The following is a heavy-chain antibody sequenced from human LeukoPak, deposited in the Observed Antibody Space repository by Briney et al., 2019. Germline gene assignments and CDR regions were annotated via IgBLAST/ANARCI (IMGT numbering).Heavy chain of an antibody. D-gene: IGHD6-25*01. CDR3: ARDTGANDAFDI. V-gene: IGHV3-20*04. CDR2: INWNGGST. Sequence: GGSLRLSCAASGFTFSSYEMNWVRQAPGKGLEWVSGINWNGGSTGYADSVKGRFTTSRDNAKNSLYLQMNSLRAEDTALYYCARDTGANDAFDIWGQGTMVTVSS. CDR1: GFTFSSYE. J-gene: IGHJ3*02.